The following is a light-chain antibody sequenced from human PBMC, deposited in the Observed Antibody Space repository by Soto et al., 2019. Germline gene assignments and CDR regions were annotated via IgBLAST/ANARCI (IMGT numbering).Light chain of an antibody. CDR2: DVS. V-gene: IGLV2-14*01. CDR1: SSDVGGYNY. CDR3: SSEDSSSKGV. J-gene: IGLJ1*01. Sequence: QSALTQPASVSGSPGQSVTISCTGTSSDVGGYNYVSWYQQHPGKAPKLMIYDVSNRPSGVSNRFSGSKSGNTASLTISGLQAEDEADYYCSSEDSSSKGVFGTGTKVSVL.